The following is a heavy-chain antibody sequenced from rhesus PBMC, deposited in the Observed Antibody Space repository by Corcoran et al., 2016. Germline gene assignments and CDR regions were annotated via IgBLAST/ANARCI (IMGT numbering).Heavy chain of an antibody. CDR3: ARLYSNYGCFDY. J-gene: IGHJ4*01. CDR2: TNYRAKWYN. Sequence: QVQLQASGPGLVKPSQTLSLTCAISGDSVSSNSASCNWIRQSPLRGLEWQRRTNYRAKWYNDYAQNGQNQISINPDTSKNQCSMQLNSVTPEDMAVYYCARLYSNYGCFDYWGQGVLVTVSS. V-gene: IGHV6-1*01. CDR1: GDSVSSNSAS. D-gene: IGHD4-23*01.